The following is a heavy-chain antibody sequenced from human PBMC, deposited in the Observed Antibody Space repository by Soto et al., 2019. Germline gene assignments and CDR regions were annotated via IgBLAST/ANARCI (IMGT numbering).Heavy chain of an antibody. CDR1: GGSVSGGSYY. Sequence: SETLSLTCTVSGGSVSGGSYYWSWVRQPPGKGLEWIGYIFYTGSSNYNLSLKSRATISVDTSQNQFSLKLSSVTAADTAVYYCARDRGFRHYFDSWGKGTRVTVSS. CDR3: ARDRGFRHYFDS. V-gene: IGHV4-61*01. D-gene: IGHD3-22*01. CDR2: IFYTGSS. J-gene: IGHJ4*02.